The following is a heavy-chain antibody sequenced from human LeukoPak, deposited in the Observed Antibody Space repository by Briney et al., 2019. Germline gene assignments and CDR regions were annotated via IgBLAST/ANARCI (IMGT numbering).Heavy chain of an antibody. J-gene: IGHJ4*02. D-gene: IGHD6-19*01. CDR1: GGSFSGYY. Sequence: PSETLSLTCAVYGGSFSGYYWSWIRQPPGKGLEWIGEINHSGSTNYNPSLKSRVTISVDTSKNQFSLKLSSVTAADTAVYYCARGPGYSSGSWGQGTLVTVSS. CDR3: ARGPGYSSGS. V-gene: IGHV4-34*01. CDR2: INHSGST.